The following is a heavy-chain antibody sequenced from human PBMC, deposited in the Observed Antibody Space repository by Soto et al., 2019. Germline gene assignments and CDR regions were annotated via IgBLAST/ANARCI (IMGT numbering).Heavy chain of an antibody. CDR2: INPNSGGT. D-gene: IGHD3-3*01. CDR1: GYTFTGYY. CDR3: ARDFPETYDQPYYDFWSGYYGVYYYYYGMDV. Sequence: ASVKVSCKASGYTFTGYYMHWVRQAPGQGLEWMGWINPNSGGTNYAQKFQGRVTMTRDTSISTAYMELSRLRSDDTAVYYCARDFPETYDQPYYDFWSGYYGVYYYYYGMDVWGQGTTVTASS. V-gene: IGHV1-2*02. J-gene: IGHJ6*02.